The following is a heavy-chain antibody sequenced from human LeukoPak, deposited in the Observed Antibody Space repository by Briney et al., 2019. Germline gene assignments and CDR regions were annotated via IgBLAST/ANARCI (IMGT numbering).Heavy chain of an antibody. CDR2: IYYSGST. CDR1: GGSISSSSYY. D-gene: IGHD3-22*01. Sequence: SETLSLTCTVSGGSISSSSYYWGWIRQPPGKGLEWIGSIYYSGSTYYNPSPKSRVTISVDTSKNQFSLKLSSVTAADTAVYYCARDANLNNYYDSSVLFDYWGQGTLVTVSS. CDR3: ARDANLNNYYDSSVLFDY. V-gene: IGHV4-39*07. J-gene: IGHJ4*02.